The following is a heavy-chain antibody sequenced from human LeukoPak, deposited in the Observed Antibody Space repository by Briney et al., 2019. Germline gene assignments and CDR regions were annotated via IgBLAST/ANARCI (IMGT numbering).Heavy chain of an antibody. D-gene: IGHD6-19*01. Sequence: KASETLSLTCAVYGGSFSGYYWSWIRQPPGKGLEWIGEINHSGSTNYNPSLKSRVTISVDTSKNQFSLKLSSVTAADTAVYYCARRINSSGWSSRYFDYWGQGTLVTVSS. V-gene: IGHV4-34*01. J-gene: IGHJ4*02. CDR1: GGSFSGYY. CDR2: INHSGST. CDR3: ARRINSSGWSSRYFDY.